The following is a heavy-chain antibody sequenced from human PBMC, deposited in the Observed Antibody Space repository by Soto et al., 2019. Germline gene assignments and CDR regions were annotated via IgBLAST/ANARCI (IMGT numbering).Heavy chain of an antibody. CDR1: GGTFSSYA. CDR2: IIPIFGTT. J-gene: IGHJ5*02. CDR3: AGDDSSGYQP. V-gene: IGHV1-69*01. Sequence: QVQLVQSGAEVKKPGSSVKVSCKASGGTFSSYAITWVRQAPGQGLEWMGGIIPIFGTTNYAQKFQGRVTITADEATSTAYLEVSSLRSEDTAVYYCAGDDSSGYQPWGQGTLVTVSS. D-gene: IGHD3-22*01.